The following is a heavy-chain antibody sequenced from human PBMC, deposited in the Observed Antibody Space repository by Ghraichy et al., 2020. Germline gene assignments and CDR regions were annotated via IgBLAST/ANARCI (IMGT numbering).Heavy chain of an antibody. J-gene: IGHJ6*02. D-gene: IGHD3-10*01. CDR1: GYTFTTYG. CDR2: ISTYNGDT. V-gene: IGHV1-18*01. Sequence: ASVKVSCKASGYTFTTYGISWVRRAPGQGLEWMGWISTYNGDTKYIQKVQGRVTMTTDTSTSTAYMELRSLRSDDTAVYYCAREGMLREPIISRPEQYYYYGMDVWGQGTTVTVSS. CDR3: AREGMLREPIISRPEQYYYYGMDV.